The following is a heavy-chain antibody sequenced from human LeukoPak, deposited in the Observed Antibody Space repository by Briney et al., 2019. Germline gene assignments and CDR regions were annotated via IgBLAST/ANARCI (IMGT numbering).Heavy chain of an antibody. Sequence: GGSLRLSCAASGFTFSSYSMSWVRQAPGKGLEWVSAISGSGGSTYCADSVKGRFTISRDNSKNTLYLQMDSLRAEDTAVYYCAKDNSARTSAFLDYWGQGTLVTVSS. V-gene: IGHV3-23*01. CDR2: ISGSGGST. J-gene: IGHJ4*02. D-gene: IGHD4-23*01. CDR3: AKDNSARTSAFLDY. CDR1: GFTFSSYS.